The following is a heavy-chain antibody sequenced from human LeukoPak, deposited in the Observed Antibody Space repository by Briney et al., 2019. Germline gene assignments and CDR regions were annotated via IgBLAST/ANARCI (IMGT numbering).Heavy chain of an antibody. V-gene: IGHV3-23*01. CDR1: GFTFSSYA. J-gene: IGHJ6*03. CDR2: ISGSGGST. CDR3: AKDAGQWMVRAPYYYYYYYMDV. Sequence: GGSLRPSCAASGFTFSSYAMSWVRQAPGKGLEWVSAISGSGGSTYYADSVKGRFTISRDNSKNTLYLQMNSLRAEDTAVYYCAKDAGQWMVRAPYYYYYYYMDVWGKGTTVTVSS. D-gene: IGHD6-19*01.